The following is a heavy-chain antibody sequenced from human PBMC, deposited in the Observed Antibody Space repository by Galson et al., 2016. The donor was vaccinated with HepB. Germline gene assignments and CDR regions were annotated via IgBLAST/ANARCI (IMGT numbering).Heavy chain of an antibody. J-gene: IGHJ4*02. CDR1: GVTFINYA. D-gene: IGHD3-10*01. CDR2: ISAYNGNT. V-gene: IGHV1-18*01. CDR3: ARSRGAGEYFEY. Sequence: SVKVSCKASGVTFINYAFSWVRQAPGQGLEWMGWISAYNGNTNYAQKLQDRVTMTTDTSTTTAYMELRSLRSDDTAVYYCARSRGAGEYFEYWGQGTQVTVSS.